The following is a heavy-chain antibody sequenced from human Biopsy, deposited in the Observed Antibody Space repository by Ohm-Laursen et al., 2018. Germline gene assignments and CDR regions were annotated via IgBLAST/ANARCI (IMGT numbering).Heavy chain of an antibody. D-gene: IGHD2-15*01. V-gene: IGHV1-69*06. J-gene: IGHJ4*02. CDR2: IIPIFDTA. CDR3: ASDLLGREGYCGGRNCQIAY. Sequence: SVKVSCKTSGGTLSNYAINWVRQAPGQGLEWMGGIIPIFDTANYAQKFQDRVTITADKSTFTAYMELSSLRSEDTAVYYCASDLLGREGYCGGRNCQIAYWGQGTLVTVPS. CDR1: GGTLSNYA.